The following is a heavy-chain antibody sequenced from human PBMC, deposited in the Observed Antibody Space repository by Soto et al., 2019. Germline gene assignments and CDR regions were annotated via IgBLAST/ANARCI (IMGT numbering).Heavy chain of an antibody. CDR2: IWYDGSNK. D-gene: IGHD6-19*01. Sequence: GGSLRLSCAASGFTFSSYGMHWVRQAPGKGLEWVAVIWYDGSNKYYADSVKGRFTISRDNSKNTLYLQMNSLRAEDTAVYYCARERGLIAVAGLYYYYGMDVWGQGTTVTVSS. J-gene: IGHJ6*02. CDR3: ARERGLIAVAGLYYYYGMDV. V-gene: IGHV3-33*01. CDR1: GFTFSSYG.